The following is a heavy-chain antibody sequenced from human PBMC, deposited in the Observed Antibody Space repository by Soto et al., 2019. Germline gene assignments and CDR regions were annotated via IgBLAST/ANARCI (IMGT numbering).Heavy chain of an antibody. CDR2: VYYRGRS. V-gene: IGHV4-39*01. CDR1: GCSVTNSSYY. D-gene: IGHD4-17*01. J-gene: IGHJ4*02. CDR3: VSQRTTVPTQAYFDY. Sequence: SETLSLPCTVSGCSVTNSSYYWGWLRQSPGKGLEWIGSVYYRGRSYSKSSVKSRVTISVDTSKNRFSLSLNSVTASDTAVYFCVSQRTTVPTQAYFDYWGPGALVTVSS.